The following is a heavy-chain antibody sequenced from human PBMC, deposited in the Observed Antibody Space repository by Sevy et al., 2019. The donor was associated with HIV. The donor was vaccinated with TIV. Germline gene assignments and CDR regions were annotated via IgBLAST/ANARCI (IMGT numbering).Heavy chain of an antibody. CDR2: IIPIFGTA. CDR3: ARDIAPPTNWFDP. J-gene: IGHJ5*02. D-gene: IGHD6-13*01. CDR1: GGTFSSYA. V-gene: IGHV1-69*13. Sequence: ASVKVSCKASGGTFSSYAISWVRQAPGQGLEWMGGIIPIFGTANYAQKFQGRVTITADESTSTAYMELSSLRSGDTAVYYCARDIAPPTNWFDPWGQGTLVTVSS.